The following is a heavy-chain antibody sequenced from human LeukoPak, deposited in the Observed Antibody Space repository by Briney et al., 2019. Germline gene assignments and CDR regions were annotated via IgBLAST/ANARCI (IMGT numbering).Heavy chain of an antibody. J-gene: IGHJ4*02. CDR3: AAGQSYSYNS. CDR1: GGSISSYY. V-gene: IGHV4-59*01. CDR2: IDHSGSA. Sequence: SETLSLTCTVSGGSISSYYWSWIQQPPGKGLEWIGYIDHSGSANYNPSLKSRVTISVGMSKNHFSLRLNSVTAADTAVYFCAAGQSYSYNSWGQGTLVTVSS. D-gene: IGHD5-18*01.